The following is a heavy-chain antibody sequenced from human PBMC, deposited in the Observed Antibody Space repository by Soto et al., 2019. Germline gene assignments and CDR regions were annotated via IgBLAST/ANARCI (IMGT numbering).Heavy chain of an antibody. V-gene: IGHV3-48*02. D-gene: IGHD3-22*01. Sequence: EVQLVESGGGLVQPGGSLRLSCAASGFIFSNYGMHWVLQAPGTGLEWIAYVGASATSRYYVDSVKGRFTISRDNAKNSLYLQMTGVRDYDTAEYYCAWALLLGGSSCWGFNYWGQGSLVTVSS. CDR3: AWALLLGGSSCWGFNY. CDR2: VGASATSR. CDR1: GFIFSNYG. J-gene: IGHJ4*02.